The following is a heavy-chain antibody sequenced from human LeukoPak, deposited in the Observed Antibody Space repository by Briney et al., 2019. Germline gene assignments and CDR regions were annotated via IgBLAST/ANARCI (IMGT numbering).Heavy chain of an antibody. D-gene: IGHD3-22*01. CDR1: GYTFTSYA. J-gene: IGHJ4*02. CDR2: INTNTGNP. Sequence: ASVKVSCKASGYTFTSYAMNWVRQAPGQGLEWMGWINTNTGNPTYAQGFTGRFVFSLDTSVSTAYLQMNSLRAEDTAVYYCARDSPYYYDSSGPHLDYWGQGTLVTVSS. V-gene: IGHV7-4-1*02. CDR3: ARDSPYYYDSSGPHLDY.